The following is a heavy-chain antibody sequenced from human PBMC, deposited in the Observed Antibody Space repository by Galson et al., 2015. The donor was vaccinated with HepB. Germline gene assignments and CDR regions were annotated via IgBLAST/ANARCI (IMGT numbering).Heavy chain of an antibody. CDR3: ARDGGYCSGGSCYGDY. V-gene: IGHV1-46*01. J-gene: IGHJ4*02. D-gene: IGHD2-15*01. CDR2: INPSGGST. Sequence: SVKVSCKASGYTFTSYYMHWVQQAPGQGLEWMGIINPSGGSTSYAQKFQGRVTMTRDTSTSTVYMELSSLRSEDTAVYYCARDGGYCSGGSCYGDYWGQGTLVTVSS. CDR1: GYTFTSYY.